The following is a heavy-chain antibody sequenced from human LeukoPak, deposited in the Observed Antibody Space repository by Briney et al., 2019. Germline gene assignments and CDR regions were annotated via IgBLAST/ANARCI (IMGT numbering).Heavy chain of an antibody. D-gene: IGHD3-22*01. CDR2: ISGSSSTI. Sequence: GGSLRLSCAASGFTFSSYSMNWVRQAPGKGLEWVSYISGSSSTIYYADSVKGRFTISRDNAKNSLYLQMNSLRDEDTAVYYCARVDYYDSSGSSTYFDYWGQGTLVTVSS. J-gene: IGHJ4*02. CDR1: GFTFSSYS. V-gene: IGHV3-48*02. CDR3: ARVDYYDSSGSSTYFDY.